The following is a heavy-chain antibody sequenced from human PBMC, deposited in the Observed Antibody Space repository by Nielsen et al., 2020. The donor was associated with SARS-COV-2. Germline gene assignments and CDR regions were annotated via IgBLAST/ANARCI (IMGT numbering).Heavy chain of an antibody. CDR1: GGSLSSRNYY. CDR2: IYYSGSV. Sequence: GSLRLSCTVSGGSLSSRNYYWGWIRQPPGKGLEWIGTIYYSGSVSYNPSLRSRVTISVDTSKKHFSLKLTSVTAADTAVYFCARGDIAEVPAAMFRGDDAFDIWGQGTRVRVSS. D-gene: IGHD2-2*01. CDR3: ARGDIAEVPAAMFRGDDAFDI. V-gene: IGHV4-39*02. J-gene: IGHJ3*02.